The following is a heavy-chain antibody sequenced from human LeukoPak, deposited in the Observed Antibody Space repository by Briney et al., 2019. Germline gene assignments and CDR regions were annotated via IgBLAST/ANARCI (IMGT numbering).Heavy chain of an antibody. D-gene: IGHD3-10*01. CDR1: GFTFSDYG. CDR3: AKVFEVRGARRPKDY. J-gene: IGHJ4*02. V-gene: IGHV3-30*18. Sequence: GGSLRLSCAASGFTFSDYGMHWVRQAPGKGLEWVALISYDGGNKFYADSVRDRFTISRDNSKNTLFPQMNSLRTEDTAMYYCAKVFEVRGARRPKDYWGQGTLVIVSS. CDR2: ISYDGGNK.